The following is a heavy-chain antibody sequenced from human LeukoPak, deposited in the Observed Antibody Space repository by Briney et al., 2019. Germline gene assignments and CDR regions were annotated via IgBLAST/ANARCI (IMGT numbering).Heavy chain of an antibody. V-gene: IGHV3-21*01. CDR3: ASYDFWSGYYIGGDY. Sequence: GGSLRLSCAASGFTFSSYSMNWVRQAPGKGLEWVSSISSSSSYIYYADSVKGRFTISRDNAKNSLYLQMNSLRAEDTAVYYCASYDFWSGYYIGGDYWGQGTLVTVSS. J-gene: IGHJ4*02. CDR1: GFTFSSYS. D-gene: IGHD3-3*01. CDR2: ISSSSSYI.